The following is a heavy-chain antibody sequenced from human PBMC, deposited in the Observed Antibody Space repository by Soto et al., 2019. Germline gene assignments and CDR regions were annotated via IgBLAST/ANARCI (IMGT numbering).Heavy chain of an antibody. Sequence: QVQLVQSGAEVKKPGASVKVSCKASGYTFTSYGISWVRQAPGPGLEWMGWISAYNGNTNYAQKLQGRGTMTTDTSTGTAYMEVMSPRCDGAAVYYCARDRGSYALEYWGQGTLVTVSS. CDR3: ARDRGSYALEY. V-gene: IGHV1-18*01. CDR2: ISAYNGNT. D-gene: IGHD1-26*01. J-gene: IGHJ4*02. CDR1: GYTFTSYG.